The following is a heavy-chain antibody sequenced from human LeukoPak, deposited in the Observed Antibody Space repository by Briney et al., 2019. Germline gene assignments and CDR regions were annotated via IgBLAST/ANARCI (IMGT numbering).Heavy chain of an antibody. D-gene: IGHD6-6*01. J-gene: IGHJ4*02. V-gene: IGHV3-30*18. CDR2: ISYDGSNK. CDR3: AKDASIAAFDY. Sequence: GGSLRLSCAASGFTFSSYGMHWVRQAPGKGPEWVAVISYDGSNKYYADSVKGRFTISRDNSKNTLYLQMNSLRAEDTAVYYCAKDASIAAFDYWGQGTLVTVSS. CDR1: GFTFSSYG.